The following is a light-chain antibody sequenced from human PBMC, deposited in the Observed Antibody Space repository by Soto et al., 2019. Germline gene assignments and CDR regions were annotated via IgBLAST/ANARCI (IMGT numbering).Light chain of an antibody. CDR1: QTTNTW. J-gene: IGKJ2*01. Sequence: DIQMTQFPSTLSASVGDRVTITCRASQTTNTWLAWYQQKPGTAPKLLIYDASSLEGGVPSRFSASGSGTEFTLTISSLQPDDLAAYYCQQYISYPYTFGQGTKVEFK. CDR3: QQYISYPYT. V-gene: IGKV1-5*01. CDR2: DAS.